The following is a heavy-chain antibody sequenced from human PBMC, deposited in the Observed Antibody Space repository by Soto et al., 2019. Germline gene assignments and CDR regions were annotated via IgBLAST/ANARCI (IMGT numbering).Heavy chain of an antibody. Sequence: EVQLLESGGGLVQPGGSLRLSCAASGFTFSNYDMSWVRQAPGKGLEWVSIISGSGGSTYYADSVKGRFTISRDNSKNTLYLQMNSLRAEDTAVYYCAKGRGTFYYGMDVWGQGTTVTVSS. CDR2: ISGSGGST. V-gene: IGHV3-23*01. D-gene: IGHD2-15*01. CDR1: GFTFSNYD. J-gene: IGHJ6*02. CDR3: AKGRGTFYYGMDV.